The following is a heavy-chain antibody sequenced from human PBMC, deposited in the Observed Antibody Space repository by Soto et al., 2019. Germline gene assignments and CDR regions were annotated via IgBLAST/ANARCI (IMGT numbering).Heavy chain of an antibody. D-gene: IGHD6-19*01. CDR1: GFTFSSYG. Sequence: QVQLVESGGGVVQPGRSLRLSCAASGFTFSSYGMHWVSQAPGKGLEWVAVISYDGSNKYYADSVKGRFTISRDNSKNTLYLQMNSLRAEDTAVYYCAKDSSLAVAGSFDYWGQGTLVTVSS. CDR3: AKDSSLAVAGSFDY. V-gene: IGHV3-30*18. J-gene: IGHJ4*02. CDR2: ISYDGSNK.